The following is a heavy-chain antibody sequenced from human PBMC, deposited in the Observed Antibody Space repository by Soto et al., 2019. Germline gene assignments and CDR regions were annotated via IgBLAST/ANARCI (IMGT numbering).Heavy chain of an antibody. J-gene: IGHJ5*02. CDR3: EREGEDNWIDH. CDR1: GDSLSSNSPA. CDR2: TYYRSKWYN. V-gene: IGHV6-1*01. Sequence: PSQTPSLTCSISGDSLSSNSPAWNWIMQSPSRGLEWLGRTYYRSKWYNNYAVSVKSRININPDTSKNQISLQLSSVTPEDTAVYYCEREGEDNWIDHWGQGTLVTVSS.